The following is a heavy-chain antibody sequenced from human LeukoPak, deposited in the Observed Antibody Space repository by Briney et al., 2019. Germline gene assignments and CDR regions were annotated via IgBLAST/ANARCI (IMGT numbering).Heavy chain of an antibody. CDR3: ARERGAAAGTDYFDY. D-gene: IGHD6-13*01. J-gene: IGHJ4*02. Sequence: SGTLSLTCAVSGGSISSSNWWSWVRQPPGKGLEWIGEIYHSGSTNYNPSLKSRVTISVDKSKNQFSLKLSSVTAADTAVYYCARERGAAAGTDYFDYWGQGTLVTISS. V-gene: IGHV4-4*02. CDR1: GGSISSSNW. CDR2: IYHSGST.